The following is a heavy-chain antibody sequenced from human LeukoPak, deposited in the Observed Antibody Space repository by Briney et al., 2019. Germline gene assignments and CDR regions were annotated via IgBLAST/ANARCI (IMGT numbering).Heavy chain of an antibody. CDR2: ISSSSSYI. J-gene: IGHJ3*02. D-gene: IGHD1-26*01. CDR1: GFTFSGYT. Sequence: GGSLRLSCAASGFTFSGYTMSWVRQAPGKGLEWVSAISSSSSYIYYADSVRGRFTISRDNAKNSLYLQMSSLTVEDTAVYYCARVSGSPTSDAFDIWGQGTIVAVSS. V-gene: IGHV3-21*01. CDR3: ARVSGSPTSDAFDI.